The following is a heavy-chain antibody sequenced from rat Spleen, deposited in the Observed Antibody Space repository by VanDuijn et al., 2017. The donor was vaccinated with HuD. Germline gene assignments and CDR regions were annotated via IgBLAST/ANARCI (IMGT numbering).Heavy chain of an antibody. CDR2: ISYDGGNT. Sequence: EVQLVESDGGLVQPGRSLKLSCAASGFAFSDFYMAWVRQAPTKGLEWIATISYDGGNTYYRDSVKGRFTISRDNAKTTLYLQMDSLRSEDTATYYCARPNYPGFNYFDYWGQGVMVTVSS. J-gene: IGHJ2*01. V-gene: IGHV5-29*01. CDR3: ARPNYPGFNYFDY. D-gene: IGHD1-4*01. CDR1: GFAFSDFY.